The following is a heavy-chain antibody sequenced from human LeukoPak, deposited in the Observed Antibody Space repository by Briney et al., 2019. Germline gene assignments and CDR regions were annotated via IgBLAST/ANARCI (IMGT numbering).Heavy chain of an antibody. Sequence: ASVKVSCKASGYTFTSYGISWVRQAPGQGLEWMGWISAYNGNTNYAQKLQGRVTMTTDTSTSTAYMELRSLRSDDTAVYYCARDGDIVVVPAAPYHYYYGMDVWGQGTTVTVSS. CDR3: ARDGDIVVVPAAPYHYYYGMDV. CDR2: ISAYNGNT. J-gene: IGHJ6*02. D-gene: IGHD2-2*01. V-gene: IGHV1-18*01. CDR1: GYTFTSYG.